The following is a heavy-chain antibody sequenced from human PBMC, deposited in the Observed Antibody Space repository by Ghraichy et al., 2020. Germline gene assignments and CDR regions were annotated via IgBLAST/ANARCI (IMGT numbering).Heavy chain of an antibody. V-gene: IGHV4-38-2*01. D-gene: IGHD2-2*01. CDR1: GYSVSSGYY. CDR2: IYSTGTT. CDR3: ARGGVGSSKGFDY. Sequence: SETLSLTCAVSGYSVSSGYYWGWIRQPPGKGLERIASIYSTGTTYYNPSLKSRVTMSVDTSKSQFSLMLSSVTAADTAVYYCARGGVGSSKGFDYWGQGTLVTVSS. J-gene: IGHJ4*02.